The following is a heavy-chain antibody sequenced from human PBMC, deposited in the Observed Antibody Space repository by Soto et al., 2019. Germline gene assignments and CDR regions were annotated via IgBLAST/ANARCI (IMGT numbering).Heavy chain of an antibody. Sequence: GGSLRLSCAASGFTFSSYSMNWVRQAPGKGLEWVSSISSSSYIYYADSVKGRFTISRDNAKNSLYLQMNSLRAEDTAVYYCARGLVPAAILHAFDIWGQGTMVTVSS. CDR3: ARGLVPAAILHAFDI. D-gene: IGHD2-2*02. CDR2: ISSSSYI. CDR1: GFTFSSYS. V-gene: IGHV3-21*01. J-gene: IGHJ3*02.